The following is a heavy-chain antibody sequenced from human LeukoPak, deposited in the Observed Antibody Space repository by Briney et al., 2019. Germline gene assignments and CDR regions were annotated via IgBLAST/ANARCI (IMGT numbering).Heavy chain of an antibody. J-gene: IGHJ4*02. Sequence: GGSLRLSCVASGFTFSSHWMSWVRQAPGKGLEWVANIKEDGSAIFYLDSVKGRFTISRDNAKNSVYLQMNSLRVEDTAVYYCARAVVVADYWGQGTLVTVSS. V-gene: IGHV3-7*01. CDR1: GFTFSSHW. CDR3: ARAVVVADY. CDR2: IKEDGSAI. D-gene: IGHD3-16*02.